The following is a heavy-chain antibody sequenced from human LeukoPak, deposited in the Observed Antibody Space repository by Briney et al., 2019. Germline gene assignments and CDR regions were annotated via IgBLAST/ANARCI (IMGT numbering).Heavy chain of an antibody. D-gene: IGHD3-9*01. Sequence: PGGSLRLSCAASGFAASGFTFSTFGMPRVRQATGKGLEWVAVIRSDGRNKYYADSVKGRFTISRDDSKNTLYLQMNSLRAEDTAAYYCAKGYYFDILSGYSSLDSWGQGTLVTVSS. CDR3: AKGYYFDILSGYSSLDS. CDR1: GFAASGFTFSTFG. V-gene: IGHV3-30*02. CDR2: IRSDGRNK. J-gene: IGHJ4*02.